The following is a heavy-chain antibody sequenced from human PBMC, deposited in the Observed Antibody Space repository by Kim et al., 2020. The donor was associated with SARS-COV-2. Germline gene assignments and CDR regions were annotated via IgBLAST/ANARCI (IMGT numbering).Heavy chain of an antibody. Sequence: SETLSLTCTVSGGSVISGSYYWSWIRQPPGKGLEWIGYIYYSGSTNYNPSLKSRVTISVDTSKNQFSLKLSSVTAADTAVYYCARVPGAAIFGVVIVRGGMDVWGQGTTVTVSS. CDR1: GGSVISGSYY. V-gene: IGHV4-61*01. J-gene: IGHJ6*02. CDR2: IYYSGST. D-gene: IGHD3-3*01. CDR3: ARVPGAAIFGVVIVRGGMDV.